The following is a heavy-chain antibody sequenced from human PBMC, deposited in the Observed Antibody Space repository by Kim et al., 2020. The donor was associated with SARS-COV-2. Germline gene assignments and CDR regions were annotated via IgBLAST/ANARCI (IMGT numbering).Heavy chain of an antibody. Sequence: YYADSVKGRFTISRDNSKNTLYLQMNSLRAEDTAVYYCASGVIAVAGSDYWGQGTLVTVSS. J-gene: IGHJ4*02. CDR3: ASGVIAVAGSDY. D-gene: IGHD6-19*01. V-gene: IGHV3-33*01.